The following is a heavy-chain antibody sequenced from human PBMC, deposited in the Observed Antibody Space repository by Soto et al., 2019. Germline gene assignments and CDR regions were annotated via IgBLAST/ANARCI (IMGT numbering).Heavy chain of an antibody. Sequence: QVQLVQSGAEVKKPGASVKVSCKTSGYTFASSGISRVRQAPGQGLEWMGWISAYKRNTNYAQKLQGRLTMTTDSSTSTAYMELRSLRSDDTAVYYCARVYGSGTQSAFFFDYWGQGTLVTVSS. J-gene: IGHJ4*02. D-gene: IGHD3-10*01. V-gene: IGHV1-18*04. CDR2: ISAYKRNT. CDR1: GYTFASSG. CDR3: ARVYGSGTQSAFFFDY.